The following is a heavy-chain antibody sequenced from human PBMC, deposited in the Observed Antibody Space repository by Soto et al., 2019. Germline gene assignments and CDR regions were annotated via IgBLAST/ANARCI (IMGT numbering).Heavy chain of an antibody. CDR1: GFSFNMFA. Sequence: GGALRLSCAASGFSFNMFAMNWVRQAPGKGLEWVSGISGGGGSTYYADSVKGRFTISRDNSNNTLYLQMNSLRAEDTAVYYCAKDPTSYDSSAQFDSWGQGTLVTVSS. CDR2: ISGGGGST. D-gene: IGHD3-22*01. CDR3: AKDPTSYDSSAQFDS. V-gene: IGHV3-23*01. J-gene: IGHJ4*02.